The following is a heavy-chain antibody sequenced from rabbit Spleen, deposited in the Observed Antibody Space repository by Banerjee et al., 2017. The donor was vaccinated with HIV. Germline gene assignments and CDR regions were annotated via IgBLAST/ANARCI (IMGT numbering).Heavy chain of an antibody. J-gene: IGHJ4*01. V-gene: IGHV1S45*01. CDR1: GFSLNDNYV. Sequence: QQQLEESGGGLVKPEGSLTLTCKASGFSLNDNYVMRWVRQAPGKGLEWIASIYSTNGKIYYATWAKGRFTISKASSAAVTLQMTSLTAADTATYFCAPDLVGVGAWNLWGQGTLVTVS. D-gene: IGHD3-3*01. CDR3: APDLVGVGAWNL. CDR2: IYSTNGKI.